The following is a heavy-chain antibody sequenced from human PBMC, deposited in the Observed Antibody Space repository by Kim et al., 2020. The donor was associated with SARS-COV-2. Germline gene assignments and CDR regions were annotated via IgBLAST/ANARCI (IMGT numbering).Heavy chain of an antibody. V-gene: IGHV1-24*01. CDR2: FDPEDGET. CDR1: GYTLTELS. CDR3: ATGPPIQFGWFDP. Sequence: ASVKVSCKVSGYTLTELSMHWVRQAPGKGLEWMGGFDPEDGETIYAQKFQGRVTMTEDTSTDTAYMELSSLRSEDTAMYYCATGPPIQFGWFDPWGQGTLVTVSS. J-gene: IGHJ5*02. D-gene: IGHD5-18*01.